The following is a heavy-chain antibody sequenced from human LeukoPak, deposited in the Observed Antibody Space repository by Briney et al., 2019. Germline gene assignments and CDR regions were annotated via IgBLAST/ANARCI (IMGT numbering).Heavy chain of an antibody. Sequence: PGGSLRLSCAASGFTFSSYAMSWVRRAPGKGLEWVSAISGSGGSTYYADSVKGRFTISRDNSKNTLYLQMNSLRAEDTAVYYCGGAFTIFGVAHFDYWGQGTLVTVSS. CDR1: GFTFSSYA. D-gene: IGHD3-3*01. CDR2: ISGSGGST. V-gene: IGHV3-23*01. CDR3: GGAFTIFGVAHFDY. J-gene: IGHJ4*02.